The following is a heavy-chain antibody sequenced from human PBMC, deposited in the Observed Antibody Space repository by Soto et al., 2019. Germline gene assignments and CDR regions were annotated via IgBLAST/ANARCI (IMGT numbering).Heavy chain of an antibody. D-gene: IGHD6-19*01. V-gene: IGHV4-59*01. CDR2: IYYSGST. Sequence: FETLSLTCTVAGGSISGYYWSWIRQPPGKGPEWIGYIYYSGSTNYNPSLKSRITISVDTSKNQFSPKLTSVTAADTAMYYCARGQSNSAWALFDYWGQGTLVTVSS. CDR1: GGSISGYY. J-gene: IGHJ4*02. CDR3: ARGQSNSAWALFDY.